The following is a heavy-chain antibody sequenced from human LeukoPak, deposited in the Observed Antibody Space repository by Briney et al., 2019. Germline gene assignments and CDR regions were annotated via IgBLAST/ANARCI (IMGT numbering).Heavy chain of an antibody. D-gene: IGHD3-16*01. CDR2: IYYSGST. J-gene: IGHJ6*02. V-gene: IGHV4-31*03. Sequence: PSETLSLTCTVSGGSISSGGYYWSWIRQHPGKGLEWIGYIYYSGSTYYNPSHKSRVTISVDTSKNQFSLKLSSVTAADTAVYYCARDGVYYGMDVWGQGTTVTVSS. CDR1: GGSISSGGYY. CDR3: ARDGVYYGMDV.